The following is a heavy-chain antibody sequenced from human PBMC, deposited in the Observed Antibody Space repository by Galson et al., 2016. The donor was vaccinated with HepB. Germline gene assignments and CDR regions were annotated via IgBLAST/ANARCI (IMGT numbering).Heavy chain of an antibody. Sequence: KGLEWVSVIYSDGSTFYTDSVKDKFTISRDNSRNMLHLQMNSLRAEDTAVYYCASSSSRYCLGYWGQGTLVTVSS. D-gene: IGHD6-6*01. J-gene: IGHJ4*02. CDR3: ASSSSRYCLGY. V-gene: IGHV3-66*01. CDR2: IYSDGST.